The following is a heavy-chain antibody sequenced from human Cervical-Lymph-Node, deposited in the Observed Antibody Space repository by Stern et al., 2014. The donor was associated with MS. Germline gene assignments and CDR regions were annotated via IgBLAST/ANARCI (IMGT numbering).Heavy chain of an antibody. CDR2: IDWDDDK. CDR1: GFSFTTDGMR. Sequence: ESGPALVKPTQALTLTCTFSGFSFTTDGMRVTWIRQPQGKALEWLGRIDWDDDKFSSPSLKPRLTISKDTSKNQVVMTMTNMDPVDTATYYCARSLAGVFDHWGQGILVTVSS. J-gene: IGHJ4*02. CDR3: ARSLAGVFDH. V-gene: IGHV2-70*04.